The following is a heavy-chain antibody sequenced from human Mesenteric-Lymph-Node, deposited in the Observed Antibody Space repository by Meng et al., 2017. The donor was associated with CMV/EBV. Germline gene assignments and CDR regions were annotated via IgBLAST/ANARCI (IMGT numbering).Heavy chain of an antibody. CDR1: GFTFSSYA. D-gene: IGHD6-6*01. CDR3: ARDIVESGYSSSSSYDIAAALFDY. J-gene: IGHJ4*02. Sequence: GESLKISCAASGFTFSSYAMHWVRQAPGKGLEWVAVISYDGSNKYYADSVKGRFTISRDNSKNTLYLQMNSLRAEDTAVYYCARDIVESGYSSSSSYDIAAALFDYWGQGTLVTVSS. CDR2: ISYDGSNK. V-gene: IGHV3-30-3*01.